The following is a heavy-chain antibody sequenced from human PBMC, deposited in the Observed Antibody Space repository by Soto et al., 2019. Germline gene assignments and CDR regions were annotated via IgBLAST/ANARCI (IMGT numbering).Heavy chain of an antibody. J-gene: IGHJ4*02. CDR3: ARVIRRLHVGDLSLGFFDH. CDR1: GVSINNYY. D-gene: IGHD3-16*02. CDR2: VSYTGRT. Sequence: SETLSLTCTVSGVSINNYYWSWIRQPPGKGLEWIGYVSYTGRTQYNPSLGSRVTISIDTPRSQTSLNLSSVTAADTAMYYCARVIRRLHVGDLSLGFFDHWGQGALVTVSS. V-gene: IGHV4-59*01.